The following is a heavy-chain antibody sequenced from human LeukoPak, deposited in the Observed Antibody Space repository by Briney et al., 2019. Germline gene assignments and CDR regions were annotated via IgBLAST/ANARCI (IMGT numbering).Heavy chain of an antibody. CDR1: GXTFSSYS. CDR3: ARDHRYYYDSSGYYGNWFDP. D-gene: IGHD3-22*01. J-gene: IGHJ5*02. V-gene: IGHV3-21*01. Sequence: GGSLRLSCAASGXTFSSYSMNWVRQAPGKGLEWVSSISSSSSYIYYADSVKGRFTISRDNAKNSLYLQMNSLRAEDTAVYYCARDHRYYYDSSGYYGNWFDPWGQGTLVTVSS. CDR2: ISSSSSYI.